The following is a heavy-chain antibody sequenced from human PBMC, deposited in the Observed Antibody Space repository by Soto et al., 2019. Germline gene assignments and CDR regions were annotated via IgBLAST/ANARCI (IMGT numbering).Heavy chain of an antibody. CDR1: GFTFSSYA. Sequence: GGSLRLSCAASGFTFSSYAMSWVRQAPGKGLEWVSVISGSGGSTYHADSVKGRFTISRDNSKSTLYLQMNSLRGEDTAVYYCAKPYYSGSGSYWGFDYWGQGTLVTVSS. V-gene: IGHV3-23*01. CDR2: ISGSGGST. J-gene: IGHJ4*02. CDR3: AKPYYSGSGSYWGFDY. D-gene: IGHD3-10*01.